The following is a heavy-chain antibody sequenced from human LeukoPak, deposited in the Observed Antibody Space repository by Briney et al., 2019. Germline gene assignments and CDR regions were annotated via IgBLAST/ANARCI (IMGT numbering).Heavy chain of an antibody. CDR1: GYTFSAYY. D-gene: IGHD2-21*02. J-gene: IGHJ4*02. CDR2: INPNTGDT. Sequence: GASVKVSCKASGYTFSAYYMYWVREAPGQGLEWMGWINPNTGDTNYAQNFHGRVTITRDTSISTVYMEGSSLRSDDTAVYYCARSCGGDCYILDSWGQGTLVTVSS. V-gene: IGHV1-2*02. CDR3: ARSCGGDCYILDS.